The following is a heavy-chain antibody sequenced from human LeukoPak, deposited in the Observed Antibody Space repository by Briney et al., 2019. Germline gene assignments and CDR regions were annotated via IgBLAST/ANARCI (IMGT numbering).Heavy chain of an antibody. V-gene: IGHV4-39*07. D-gene: IGHD5-18*01. J-gene: IGHJ4*02. Sequence: SETLSLACTVSGGSISGSSYYWGWIRQPPGKGLEWVGSIYYSGSTYYNPSLKSRVTISVDTSKNQFSLKLSSVTAADTAVYYCSRVGIAMVISRVDYWGQGTLVTVSS. CDR1: GGSISGSSYY. CDR3: SRVGIAMVISRVDY. CDR2: IYYSGST.